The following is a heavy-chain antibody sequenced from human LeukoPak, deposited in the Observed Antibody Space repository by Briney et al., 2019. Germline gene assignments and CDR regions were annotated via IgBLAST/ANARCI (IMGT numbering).Heavy chain of an antibody. CDR1: GFTFSSYA. V-gene: IGHV3-23*01. Sequence: GGSLRLSCAASGFTFSSYAMSWVRQAPGKGLEWVSAISGSGGSTYYADSVKGRFTISRDNSKNTLYLQMNSLRAEDTAVYYCARELDAGSESLWFGELRYWGQGTLVTVSS. D-gene: IGHD3-10*01. CDR2: ISGSGGST. CDR3: ARELDAGSESLWFGELRY. J-gene: IGHJ4*02.